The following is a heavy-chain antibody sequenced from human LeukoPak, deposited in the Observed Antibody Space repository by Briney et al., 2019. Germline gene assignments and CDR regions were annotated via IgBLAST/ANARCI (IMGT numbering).Heavy chain of an antibody. Sequence: SETLSLTCTVSGGSISSYYWSWIRQPPGKGLEWIGYIYYSGSTNYNPSLKSRVTISVDTSKNQFSLKLSSVTAADTAVYYCARYVIETTFDYWGQGTPVTVS. CDR1: GGSISSYY. CDR2: IYYSGST. J-gene: IGHJ4*02. CDR3: ARYVIETTFDY. D-gene: IGHD3-22*01. V-gene: IGHV4-59*01.